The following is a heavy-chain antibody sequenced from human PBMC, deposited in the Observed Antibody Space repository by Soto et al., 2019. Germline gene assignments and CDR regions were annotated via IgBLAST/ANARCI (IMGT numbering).Heavy chain of an antibody. CDR3: ARHEKAAKTIDY. V-gene: IGHV4-39*01. Sequence: PSETRSLTCTVSGGSITSSSYYGGWIRQPPGKGLEWIGTIYYSGSTYYNPSLKSRVTISVDTSKNQLSLKLSSVTAADTAVYYCARHEKAAKTIDYWGQGTLVTVS. J-gene: IGHJ4*02. CDR1: GGSITSSSYY. D-gene: IGHD1-1*01. CDR2: IYYSGST.